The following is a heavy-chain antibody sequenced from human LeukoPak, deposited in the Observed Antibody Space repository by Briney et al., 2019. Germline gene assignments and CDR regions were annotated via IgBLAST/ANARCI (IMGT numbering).Heavy chain of an antibody. CDR1: GFTFSRYW. J-gene: IGHJ4*02. D-gene: IGHD4-11*01. CDR3: AREGNYNFDN. Sequence: PGGSLRLSCEASGFTFSRYWMSWVRQAPGKGLEWAANIKEDGSEMYCVDSVKGRFTISRDNAKNSLYLQMNSLRAEDTAVYYCAREGNYNFDNWGQGTLVTVSS. CDR2: IKEDGSEM. V-gene: IGHV3-7*01.